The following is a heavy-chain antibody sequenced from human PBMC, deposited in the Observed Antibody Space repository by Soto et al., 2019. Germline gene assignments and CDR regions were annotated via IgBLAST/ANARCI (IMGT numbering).Heavy chain of an antibody. CDR2: IIPIFGTA. Sequence: SVKVSCKASGGTFSSYAISWVRQAPGQGLEWMGGIIPIFGTANYAQKFQGRVTITADESTSTAYMELSSLRSEDTAVYYCARAYCSGGSCYSEYYYYYGMDVWGQGTTVTVSS. D-gene: IGHD2-15*01. V-gene: IGHV1-69*13. CDR3: ARAYCSGGSCYSEYYYYYGMDV. J-gene: IGHJ6*02. CDR1: GGTFSSYA.